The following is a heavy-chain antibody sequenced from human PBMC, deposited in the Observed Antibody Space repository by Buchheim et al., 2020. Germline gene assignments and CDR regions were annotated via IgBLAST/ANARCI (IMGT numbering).Heavy chain of an antibody. Sequence: QVQLQQWGAGLLKPSETLSLTCAVYGGSFSDYYWTWIRQPPGKGLEWIGEINHSGSTNYSPSLKSRVTISIDTSKNQFSLKLSSVTAADTAVYYCARVASGYDFFDRWGQGTL. CDR3: ARVASGYDFFDR. D-gene: IGHD5-12*01. CDR1: GGSFSDYY. CDR2: INHSGST. J-gene: IGHJ4*02. V-gene: IGHV4-34*01.